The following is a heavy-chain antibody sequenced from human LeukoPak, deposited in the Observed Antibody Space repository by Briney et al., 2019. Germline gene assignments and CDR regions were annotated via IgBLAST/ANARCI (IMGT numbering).Heavy chain of an antibody. Sequence: SETLSLTCTVSGDSISTGNYYWSWIRQPAGKGLEWIGRIYTSGSTHYNPSLKSRVTISVDTSKNQFSLKLSSVTATDTAVYYCAALTGYQCFDYWGQGTLVTVSS. CDR2: IYTSGST. CDR1: GDSISTGNYY. V-gene: IGHV4-61*02. CDR3: AALTGYQCFDY. D-gene: IGHD3-9*01. J-gene: IGHJ4*02.